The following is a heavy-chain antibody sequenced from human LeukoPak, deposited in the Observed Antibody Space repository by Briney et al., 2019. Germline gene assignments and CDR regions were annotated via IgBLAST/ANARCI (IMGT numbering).Heavy chain of an antibody. J-gene: IGHJ4*02. D-gene: IGHD4-17*01. Sequence: GGSLRLSCAASGFTFSSYAMHWVRQAPGKGLEWVAVISYDGSNKYYADSVKGRFTISRDNSKNTLYLQMNSLRAEDTAVYYCARAAPTVTTGAPFDYWGQGTLVTVSS. CDR1: GFTFSSYA. CDR2: ISYDGSNK. V-gene: IGHV3-30*04. CDR3: ARAAPTVTTGAPFDY.